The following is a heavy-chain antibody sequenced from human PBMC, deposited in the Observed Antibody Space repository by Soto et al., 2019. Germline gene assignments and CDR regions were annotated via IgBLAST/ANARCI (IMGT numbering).Heavy chain of an antibody. Sequence: QLQLQESGPGLVKPSETLSLTCTVSGGSISSSSYYWGWIRQPPGKGLEWIGRIYYSGSTYYNPSLKSRVTISVDTSKNQFSLKLSSVTAADTAVYYCASTPNVRGVGEGVDYWGQGTLVTVSS. J-gene: IGHJ4*02. D-gene: IGHD3-10*01. CDR2: IYYSGST. V-gene: IGHV4-39*01. CDR3: ASTPNVRGVGEGVDY. CDR1: GGSISSSSYY.